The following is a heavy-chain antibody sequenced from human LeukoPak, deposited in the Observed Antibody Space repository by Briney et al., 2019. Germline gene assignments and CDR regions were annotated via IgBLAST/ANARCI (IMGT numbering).Heavy chain of an antibody. V-gene: IGHV4-30-4*01. CDR1: GGSISSGDYY. CDR2: IYYSGST. D-gene: IGHD3-16*01. CDR3: ARRRVDDYVWGSSFDY. J-gene: IGHJ4*02. Sequence: PSQTLFLTCTVSGGSISSGDYYWSWIRQPPGKGLEWIGYIYYSGSTYYNPSLKSRVTISVDTSKNQFSLKLSSVTAADTAVYYCARRRVDDYVWGSSFDYWGQGTLVTVSS.